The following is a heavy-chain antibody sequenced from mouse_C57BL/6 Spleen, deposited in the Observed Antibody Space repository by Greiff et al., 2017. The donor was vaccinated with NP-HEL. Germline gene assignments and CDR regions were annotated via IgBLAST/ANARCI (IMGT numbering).Heavy chain of an antibody. CDR2: IYPGDGDT. J-gene: IGHJ2*01. CDR1: GYAFSSSW. V-gene: IGHV1-82*01. Sequence: VKLMESGPELVKPGASVKISCKASGYAFSSSWMNWVKQRPGKGLEWIGRIYPGDGDTNYNGKFKGKATLTADKSSSTAYMQLSSLTSEDSAVYFCARSHYSNYYFDYWGQGTTLTVSS. CDR3: ARSHYSNYYFDY. D-gene: IGHD2-5*01.